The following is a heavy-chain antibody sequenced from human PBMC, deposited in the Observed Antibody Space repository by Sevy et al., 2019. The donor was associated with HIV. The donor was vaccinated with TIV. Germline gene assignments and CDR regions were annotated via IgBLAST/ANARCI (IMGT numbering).Heavy chain of an antibody. CDR3: ARDRYCSSTSCWNNWFDP. Sequence: SETLSLTCTVSGGSISSGGYYWSWIRQHPGKGLEWIGYIYYSGSTYSNPSLKSRVTISVDTSKNQFSLKLSSVTAAETAVYYCARDRYCSSTSCWNNWFDPWGQGTLVTVSS. J-gene: IGHJ5*02. CDR2: IYYSGST. D-gene: IGHD2-2*01. V-gene: IGHV4-31*03. CDR1: GGSISSGGYY.